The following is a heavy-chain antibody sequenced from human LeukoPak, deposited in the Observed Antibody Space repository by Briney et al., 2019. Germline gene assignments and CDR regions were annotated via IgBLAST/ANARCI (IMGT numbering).Heavy chain of an antibody. CDR1: GFTFSSYS. CDR3: ARDGDPIDYDILTGYSAFDI. V-gene: IGHV3-21*01. Sequence: PGGSLRLSCAASGFTFSSYSMNWVRQAPGKGLEWVSSISSSSSYTYYADSVKGRFTISRDNAKNSLYLQMNSLRAEDTAVYYCARDGDPIDYDILTGYSAFDIWGQGTMVTVSS. D-gene: IGHD3-9*01. J-gene: IGHJ3*02. CDR2: ISSSSSYT.